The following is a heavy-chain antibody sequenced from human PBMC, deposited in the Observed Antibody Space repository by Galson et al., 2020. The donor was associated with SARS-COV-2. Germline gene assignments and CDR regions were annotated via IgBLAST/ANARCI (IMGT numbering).Heavy chain of an antibody. CDR2: IYHSGST. CDR1: GGSISSGGYS. D-gene: IGHD3-10*01. V-gene: IGHV4-30-2*01. Sequence: SETLSLTCAVSGGSISSGGYSWSWIRQPPGKGLEWIGYIYHSGSTYYNPSLKSRVTISVDRSKNQFSLKLSSVTAADTAVYYCARGLLWFGELSIDSFDYWGQGTLFTVSS. J-gene: IGHJ4*02. CDR3: ARGLLWFGELSIDSFDY.